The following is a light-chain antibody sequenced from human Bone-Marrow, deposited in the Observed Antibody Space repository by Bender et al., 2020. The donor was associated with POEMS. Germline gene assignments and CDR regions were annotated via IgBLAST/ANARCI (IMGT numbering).Light chain of an antibody. CDR2: DVT. V-gene: IGLV2-14*01. J-gene: IGLJ2*01. Sequence: QSALTQPASVSGSPGQSITITCTGPGNYNFVSWYQQHPGKAPKLMIYDVTNRPSGVSNRFSGSKSGNTASLTISGLQTEDEADYYCSSYTGSSTLVVFGGGTKLTVL. CDR3: SSYTGSSTLVV. CDR1: GNYNF.